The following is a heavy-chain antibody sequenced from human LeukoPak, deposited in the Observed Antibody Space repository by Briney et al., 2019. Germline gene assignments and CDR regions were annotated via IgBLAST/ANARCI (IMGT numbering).Heavy chain of an antibody. D-gene: IGHD4-17*01. CDR3: ARGGTVTTPDY. J-gene: IGHJ4*02. Sequence: PGGPLRLSGAASGLTFDDYGLSWVRQAPGKGLEWVSGINWNGGSTGYADSVKGRFTISRDNAKNSLYLQMNSLRAEDTALYYCARGGTVTTPDYWGQGTLVTVSS. CDR2: INWNGGST. V-gene: IGHV3-20*04. CDR1: GLTFDDYG.